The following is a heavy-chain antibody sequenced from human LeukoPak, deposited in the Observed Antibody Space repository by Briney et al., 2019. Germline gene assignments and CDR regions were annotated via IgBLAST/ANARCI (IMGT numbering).Heavy chain of an antibody. Sequence: GGSLRLSCAASGFTVSSNYMSWVRQAPGKGLEWVSVIYSGGSTYYADSVKGRFTISRDNSKNTLYLQMNSPRAEDTAVYYCARDRRHSLRSYYFDYWGQGTLVTVSP. V-gene: IGHV3-66*01. D-gene: IGHD6-6*01. CDR2: IYSGGST. CDR1: GFTVSSNY. CDR3: ARDRRHSLRSYYFDY. J-gene: IGHJ4*02.